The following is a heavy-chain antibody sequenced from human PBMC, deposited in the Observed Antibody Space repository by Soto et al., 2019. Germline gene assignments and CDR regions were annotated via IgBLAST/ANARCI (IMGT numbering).Heavy chain of an antibody. V-gene: IGHV3-33*06. CDR1: GFTFSSYG. D-gene: IGHD5-18*01. CDR2: IWYDGSNK. Sequence: PGGSLRLSCAASGFTFSSYGMHWVRQAPGKGLEWVAVIWYDGSNKYYADSVKGRFTISRDNSKNTLYLQMNSLRAEDTAVYYCVKWGGYSYGYNSDLDYWGKGTLVTVSS. J-gene: IGHJ4*02. CDR3: VKWGGYSYGYNSDLDY.